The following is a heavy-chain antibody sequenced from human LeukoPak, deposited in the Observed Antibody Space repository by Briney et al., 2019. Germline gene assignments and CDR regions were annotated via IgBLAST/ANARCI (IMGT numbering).Heavy chain of an antibody. D-gene: IGHD2-2*01. Sequence: ASVKVCCKASGYTFTSYGISWVRQAPGQGIEWMGWTSANKGNTNYAQKFQGRVTMTTDTSTSTAYMELRSMRSDDTAVYYCARDSTPLVPKNWFDPWGQGTLVTGSS. CDR3: ARDSTPLVPKNWFDP. CDR2: TSANKGNT. V-gene: IGHV1-18*01. J-gene: IGHJ5*02. CDR1: GYTFTSYG.